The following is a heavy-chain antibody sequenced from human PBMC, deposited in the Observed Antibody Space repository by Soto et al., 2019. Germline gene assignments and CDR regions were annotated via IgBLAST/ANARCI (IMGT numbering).Heavy chain of an antibody. V-gene: IGHV3-66*01. J-gene: IGHJ6*03. CDR2: IYSGGST. D-gene: IGHD2-2*01. Sequence: GGSLRLSCAASGFTVSSNYMSWVRQAPGKGLEWVSVIYSGGSTYYADSMKGRFTISRDNSKNTLYLQMNSLRAEDTAVYYCARDLTPRSYQLGPPAYYYYYMDVWGKGTTVTVSS. CDR1: GFTVSSNY. CDR3: ARDLTPRSYQLGPPAYYYYYMDV.